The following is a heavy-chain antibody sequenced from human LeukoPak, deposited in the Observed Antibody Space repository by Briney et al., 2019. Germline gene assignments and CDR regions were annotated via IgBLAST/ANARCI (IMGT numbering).Heavy chain of an antibody. Sequence: ASVKVSCKASDYTFTSYGISWVRQAPGQGLEWMGWISAYNGNTNYAQKLQGRVTMTTDTSTSTAYMELSSLRSEDTAVYYCARVVAIRGYSYGYDYWGQGTLVTVSS. V-gene: IGHV1-18*01. J-gene: IGHJ4*02. CDR1: DYTFTSYG. D-gene: IGHD5-18*01. CDR3: ARVVAIRGYSYGYDY. CDR2: ISAYNGNT.